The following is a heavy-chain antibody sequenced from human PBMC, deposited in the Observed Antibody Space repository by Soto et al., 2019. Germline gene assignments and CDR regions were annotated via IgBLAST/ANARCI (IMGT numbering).Heavy chain of an antibody. V-gene: IGHV3-30*18. D-gene: IGHD3-10*01. Sequence: QVQLVESGGGVVQPGRSLRLSCAASGFTFSSYGMHWVRQAPGKGLVWVAVISYDGSNKYYADSVKGRFTISRDNSKNTLYLQMNSLRAEDTAVYYCAKLGGADDYYYYYGMDVWGQGTTVTVSS. CDR2: ISYDGSNK. CDR3: AKLGGADDYYYYYGMDV. CDR1: GFTFSSYG. J-gene: IGHJ6*02.